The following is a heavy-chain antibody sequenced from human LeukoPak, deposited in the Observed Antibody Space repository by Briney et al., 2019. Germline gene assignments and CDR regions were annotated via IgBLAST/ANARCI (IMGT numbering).Heavy chain of an antibody. Sequence: ASVKVSCKASGYTFTGYYIHWVRQAPGQGLEWMGWINPNSGGTNYAQMFQGWVTMTRDTSISTAYMGLSRLRSDDTAVYYCARAGGASDSSGWYVFDYWGQGTLVTVSS. CDR1: GYTFTGYY. CDR3: ARAGGASDSSGWYVFDY. V-gene: IGHV1-2*04. J-gene: IGHJ4*02. D-gene: IGHD6-19*01. CDR2: INPNSGGT.